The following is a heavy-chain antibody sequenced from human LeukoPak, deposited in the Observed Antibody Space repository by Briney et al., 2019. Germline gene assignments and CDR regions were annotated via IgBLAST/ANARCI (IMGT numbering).Heavy chain of an antibody. CDR3: ARQDYYYYGMDV. J-gene: IGHJ6*02. Sequence: SETLSLTCTVSGGSISTDNCYWGWIRQPPGKGLEWIGSIYYNGNTYYNPSLKSRVTISVDTSKNQFSLNLSSVTAADTAVYYCARQDYYYYGMDVWGQGTTVTVSS. CDR1: GGSISTDNCY. V-gene: IGHV4-39*01. CDR2: IYYNGNT.